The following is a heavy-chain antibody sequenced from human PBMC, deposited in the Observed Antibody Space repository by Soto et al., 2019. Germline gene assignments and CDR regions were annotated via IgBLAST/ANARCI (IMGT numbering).Heavy chain of an antibody. CDR2: VYATGTS. CDR3: VRDGSKTLRDCFDP. Sequence: SETLSLTCSVSGGSMSKFYWSWIRKTAGKGLEWMGRVYATGTSDYNPSLRSRIAMSVDISKKTFSLRLRSVTAADTGVYYCVRDGSKTLRDCFDPWGQGILVTSPQ. J-gene: IGHJ5*02. V-gene: IGHV4-4*07. CDR1: GGSMSKFY. D-gene: IGHD4-17*01.